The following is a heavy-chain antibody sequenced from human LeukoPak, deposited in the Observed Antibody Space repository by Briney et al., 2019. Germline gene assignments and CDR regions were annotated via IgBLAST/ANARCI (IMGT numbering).Heavy chain of an antibody. D-gene: IGHD2-21*01. V-gene: IGHV3-23*01. CDR3: AKVGVERVKDFDY. J-gene: IGHJ4*02. Sequence: PGGSLRLSCAASGFIFPNYVMSWVRQAPGKGLEWVSAISGSGGNTYYADSVKGRFTISRDNSKNTLYLQMNSLRAEDTAVYYCAKVGVERVKDFDYWGQGTLVTVSS. CDR1: GFIFPNYV. CDR2: ISGSGGNT.